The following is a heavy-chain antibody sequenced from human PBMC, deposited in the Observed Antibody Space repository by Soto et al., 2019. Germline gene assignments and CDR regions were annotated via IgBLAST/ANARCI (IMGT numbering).Heavy chain of an antibody. Sequence: QVQPVQSGAEVRKPGSSVRVSCRTSGDTFTSYTINWVRQAPGQGLEWMGRIIPSLNMANYAQKFQGSVTFTADKSTSTAYMDLSSLRSEDTAVYFCATGLVPRFFESWGQGTPVTVSS. D-gene: IGHD6-6*01. CDR2: IIPSLNMA. V-gene: IGHV1-69*02. CDR1: GDTFTSYT. J-gene: IGHJ4*02. CDR3: ATGLVPRFFES.